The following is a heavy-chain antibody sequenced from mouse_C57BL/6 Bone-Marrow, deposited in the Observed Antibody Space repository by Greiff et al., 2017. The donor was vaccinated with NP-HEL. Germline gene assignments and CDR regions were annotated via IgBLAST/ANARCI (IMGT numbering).Heavy chain of an antibody. D-gene: IGHD1-1*01. CDR1: GFTFSSYG. CDR3: ARHRGITTVEKDFDY. CDR2: ISSGGSYT. V-gene: IGHV5-6*01. Sequence: EVMLVESGGDLVKPGGSLKLSCAASGFTFSSYGMSWVRQTPDKRLEWVGTISSGGSYTYYPDSVKGRFTISRDNAKNTLYLQMSSLKSEDTAMYYCARHRGITTVEKDFDYWGQGTTLTVSS. J-gene: IGHJ2*01.